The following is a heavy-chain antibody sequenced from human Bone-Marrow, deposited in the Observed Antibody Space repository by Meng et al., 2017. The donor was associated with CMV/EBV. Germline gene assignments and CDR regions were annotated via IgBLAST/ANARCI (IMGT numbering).Heavy chain of an antibody. D-gene: IGHD6-13*01. CDR3: ARDNRAIAAAGFYYYYYGMDV. J-gene: IGHJ6*02. V-gene: IGHV1-18*01. CDR1: GYTFTSYG. Sequence: ASVKVSCKASGYTFTSYGISWVRQAPGQGLEWMGWISAYNGNTNYAQKLQGRVTMTTDTSTSTAYMELRSLRSDDTAVYYWARDNRAIAAAGFYYYYYGMDVWGQGTTVTVSS. CDR2: ISAYNGNT.